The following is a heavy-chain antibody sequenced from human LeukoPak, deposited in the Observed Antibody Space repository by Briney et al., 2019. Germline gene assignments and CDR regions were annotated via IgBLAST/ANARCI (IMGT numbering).Heavy chain of an antibody. Sequence: GGSLRLSCAASGFTFSDYYMSWIRQAPGKGLEWVSYISSSSSYTNYADSVKGRFTISRDNAKNSLYLQMDSLRAEDTAVYYCARADDDTGYSSSPTGWGQGTLVTVSS. J-gene: IGHJ4*02. CDR1: GFTFSDYY. D-gene: IGHD6-13*01. CDR3: ARADDDTGYSSSPTG. CDR2: ISSSSSYT. V-gene: IGHV3-11*06.